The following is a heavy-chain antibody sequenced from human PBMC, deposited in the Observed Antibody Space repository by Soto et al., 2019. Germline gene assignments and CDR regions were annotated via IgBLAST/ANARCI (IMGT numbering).Heavy chain of an antibody. V-gene: IGHV3-23*01. CDR3: VRGGRDNDY. CDR1: GFTFSSYA. CDR2: ISGRGAKT. J-gene: IGHJ4*02. D-gene: IGHD3-10*01. Sequence: EVQLLESGGGLVQPGGSLRLSCEASGFTFSSYAMSGVRQAPGKGLEWVSTISGRGAKTYYADSVKGRFTISRDNSRDTLYLQMSSLRVEATAVYYCVRGGRDNDYWGQGTLVTV.